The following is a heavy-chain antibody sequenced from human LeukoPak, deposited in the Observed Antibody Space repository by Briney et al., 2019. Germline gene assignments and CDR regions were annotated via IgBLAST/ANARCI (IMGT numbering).Heavy chain of an antibody. V-gene: IGHV4-34*01. CDR2: MNHSGST. CDR1: GGSFSDYY. CDR3: ARQRRGRNSSGYLFDY. J-gene: IGHJ4*02. Sequence: KPSETLSLTCGVYGGSFSDYYWSWIRQPPGKGLEWIGEMNHSGSTNYNPSLKSRVTISVDTSKNQFSLKLSSVTAADTAVYYCARQRRGRNSSGYLFDYWGQGTLVTVSS. D-gene: IGHD6-19*01.